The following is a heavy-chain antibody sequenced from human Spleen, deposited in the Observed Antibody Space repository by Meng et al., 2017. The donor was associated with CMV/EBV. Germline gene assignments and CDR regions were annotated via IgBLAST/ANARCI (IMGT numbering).Heavy chain of an antibody. CDR1: GFSVSTDF. D-gene: IGHD5-24*01. Sequence: SGFSVSTDFMSWVRQAPGKGLEWVSVIYSGSDTYYADSVKGRFTISRDNSENTLYLQMNSLIVEDTAVYYCARGRGARLKDGYSDYWGQGTLVTVSS. J-gene: IGHJ4*02. CDR3: ARGRGARLKDGYSDY. CDR2: IYSGSDT. V-gene: IGHV3-53*01.